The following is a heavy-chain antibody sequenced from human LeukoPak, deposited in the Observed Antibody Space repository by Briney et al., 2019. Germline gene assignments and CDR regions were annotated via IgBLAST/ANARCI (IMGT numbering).Heavy chain of an antibody. D-gene: IGHD3-9*01. Sequence: GGSLRLSCAASGFTFSSYAMSWVRQAPGRGLEWVSAISGSGGSTYYADSVKGRFTISRDNSKNTLYLQMNSLRAEDTAVYYCAKDLYDILTGYYPFDYWGQGTLVTVSS. J-gene: IGHJ4*02. CDR3: AKDLYDILTGYYPFDY. CDR2: ISGSGGST. CDR1: GFTFSSYA. V-gene: IGHV3-23*01.